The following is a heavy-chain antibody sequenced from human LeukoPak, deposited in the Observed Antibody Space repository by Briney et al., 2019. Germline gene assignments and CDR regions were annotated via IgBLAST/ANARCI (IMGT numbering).Heavy chain of an antibody. D-gene: IGHD5-18*01. CDR3: ARVRGYSYGSYYYYYGMDV. CDR1: GGSISSSSYY. V-gene: IGHV4-39*07. Sequence: SETLSLTCTVSGGSISSSSYYWGWIRQPPGKGLEWIGSIYYSGSTYYNPSLKCRVTISVDTSKNQFSLKLSSVTAADTAVYYCARVRGYSYGSYYYYYGMDVWGQGTTVTVSS. J-gene: IGHJ6*02. CDR2: IYYSGST.